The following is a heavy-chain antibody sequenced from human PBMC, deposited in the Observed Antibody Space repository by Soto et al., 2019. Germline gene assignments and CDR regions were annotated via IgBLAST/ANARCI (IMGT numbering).Heavy chain of an antibody. Sequence: QLQLQESGPGLVKPSETLSLTCSVSGGSISSSSYYWGWIRPPTGKGLEWIASIYYSGSIYHNPYLKSRVTMSIDKSKKQFPLKMSSVTAADTAVYYCARRLHDNRGYYYFDYWGRGTLVTVAS. CDR3: ARRLHDNRGYYYFDY. V-gene: IGHV4-39*01. CDR1: GGSISSSSYY. J-gene: IGHJ4*02. CDR2: IYYSGSI. D-gene: IGHD3-9*01.